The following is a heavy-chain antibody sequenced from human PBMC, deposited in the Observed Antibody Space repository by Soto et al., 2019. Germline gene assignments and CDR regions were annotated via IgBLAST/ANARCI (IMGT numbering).Heavy chain of an antibody. J-gene: IGHJ6*02. D-gene: IGHD6-6*01. CDR2: IYYSGST. Sequence: SETLSLTCTVSGGSISSYYWSWIRQPPGKGLEWIGYIYYSGSTNYNPSLKSRVTISVDTSKNQFSLKLSSVTAADTAVYYCARGSSSRAYYYYYGMDVWGQGTTVTVSS. CDR3: ARGSSSRAYYYYYGMDV. V-gene: IGHV4-59*01. CDR1: GGSISSYY.